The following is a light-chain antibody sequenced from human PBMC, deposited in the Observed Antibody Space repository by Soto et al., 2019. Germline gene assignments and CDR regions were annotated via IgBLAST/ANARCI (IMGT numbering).Light chain of an antibody. Sequence: EIVMTQSPATLSVSPGERATLSCRASQSVSSNLAWYQQKPGQAPRLLIYGASTRATGIPAGFSGSGSGTEFTLTISSLQSEDFAVYYCQQYNNWPRTFGQGTKVEMK. CDR2: GAS. CDR1: QSVSSN. CDR3: QQYNNWPRT. J-gene: IGKJ1*01. V-gene: IGKV3-15*01.